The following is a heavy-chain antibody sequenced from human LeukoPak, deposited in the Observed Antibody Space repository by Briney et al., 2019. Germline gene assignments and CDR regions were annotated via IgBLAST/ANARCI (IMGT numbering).Heavy chain of an antibody. CDR3: ARARYCSSTSYYPGDI. CDR2: INPNSGGT. V-gene: IGHV1-2*02. Sequence: GASVKVSCKASGYTFTGYYMHWVRQAPGQGLEWMGWINPNSGGTNYAQKFQGRVTMTRDTSISTAYMELSRLRSDDTAVYYCARARYCSSTSYYPGDIWGQGTMVTVSS. D-gene: IGHD2-2*01. CDR1: GYTFTGYY. J-gene: IGHJ3*02.